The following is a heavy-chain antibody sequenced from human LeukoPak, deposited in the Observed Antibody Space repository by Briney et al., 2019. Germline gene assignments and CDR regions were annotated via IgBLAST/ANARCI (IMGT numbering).Heavy chain of an antibody. CDR3: ASGAGSYRTPYYYMDV. J-gene: IGHJ6*03. D-gene: IGHD3-10*01. CDR2: TKQDRTEN. Sequence: AGSLRLSCAASGFTFSSNRMTWDRQAPGQGREWVANTKQDRTENKYVDYGKGRITITRAIGKNYMYLQMHSLRAEDPAEYYCASGAGSYRTPYYYMDVWGTGTTVTVSS. V-gene: IGHV3-7*01. CDR1: GFTFSSNR.